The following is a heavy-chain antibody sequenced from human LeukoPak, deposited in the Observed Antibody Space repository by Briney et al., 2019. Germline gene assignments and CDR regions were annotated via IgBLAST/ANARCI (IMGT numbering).Heavy chain of an antibody. Sequence: GGSLRLSCAASGFTVSSNYMSWVRQAPGKGLEWVSVIYSGGSTYYADSVKGRFTISRDNSKNTLYLQMNSLRAEDTAVYYCARVQDYYDSSGPFDYWGQGTLVTVSS. V-gene: IGHV3-53*01. J-gene: IGHJ4*02. CDR3: ARVQDYYDSSGPFDY. CDR1: GFTVSSNY. CDR2: IYSGGST. D-gene: IGHD3-22*01.